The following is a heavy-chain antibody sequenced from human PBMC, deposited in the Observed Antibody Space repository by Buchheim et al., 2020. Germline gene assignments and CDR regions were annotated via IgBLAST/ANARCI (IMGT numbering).Heavy chain of an antibody. D-gene: IGHD5-18*01. CDR2: IKQDGSEK. V-gene: IGHV3-7*04. CDR1: GFTFSSHW. Sequence: EVQLVESGGDLVQPGGSLRLSCAASGFTFSSHWMSWVRQAPGKGLEWVANIKQDGSEKYYVDSVKGRFTISRDNAKDSPSLQMNSLRAEDTAVYYCAGRRGGYSYGNDYWGQGTL. J-gene: IGHJ4*02. CDR3: AGRRGGYSYGNDY.